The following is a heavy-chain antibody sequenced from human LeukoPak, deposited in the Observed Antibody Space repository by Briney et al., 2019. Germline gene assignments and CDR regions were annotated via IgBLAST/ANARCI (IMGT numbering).Heavy chain of an antibody. Sequence: SETLSLTCAVYGGSFSGYYWSWIRQPPGKGLEWIGEINHSGSTNYNPSLKSRVTISVDTSKNQFSLKLSSVTAADTAVYYCARGRGGRIVVVTGHRYYFDYWGQGTLVTVSS. CDR1: GGSFSGYY. CDR3: ARGRGGRIVVVTGHRYYFDY. CDR2: INHSGST. J-gene: IGHJ4*02. D-gene: IGHD2-21*02. V-gene: IGHV4-34*01.